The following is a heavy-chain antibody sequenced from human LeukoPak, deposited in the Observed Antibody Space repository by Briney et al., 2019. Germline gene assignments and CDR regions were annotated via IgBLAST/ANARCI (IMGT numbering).Heavy chain of an antibody. D-gene: IGHD6-19*01. CDR1: GFTFSSYA. Sequence: GGSLRLSCAASGFTFSSYAMHWARQAPGKGLEWVAVISYDGSNKYYADSVKGRFTISRDNSKNTLYLQMNSLRAEDTAVYYCARDAHYRGSSGWSGYFDYWGQGTLVTVSS. V-gene: IGHV3-30-3*01. J-gene: IGHJ4*02. CDR2: ISYDGSNK. CDR3: ARDAHYRGSSGWSGYFDY.